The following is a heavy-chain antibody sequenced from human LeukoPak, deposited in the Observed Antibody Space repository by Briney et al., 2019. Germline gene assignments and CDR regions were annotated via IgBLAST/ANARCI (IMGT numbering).Heavy chain of an antibody. J-gene: IGHJ5*02. CDR2: INPSVGST. Sequence: SSVKVSCKASGYTFTSYYIHWVRQAPGQGLEWMGIINPSVGSTSYAQKFQGRVTMTRDTSTSTVYMELSSLRSEDTAVYYCARRLLVGWFDPWGQGTLVTVSS. V-gene: IGHV1-46*01. CDR3: ARRLLVGWFDP. D-gene: IGHD2-8*02. CDR1: GYTFTSYY.